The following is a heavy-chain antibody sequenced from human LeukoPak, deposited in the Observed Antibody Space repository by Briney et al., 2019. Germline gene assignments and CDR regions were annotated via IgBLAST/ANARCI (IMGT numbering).Heavy chain of an antibody. J-gene: IGHJ4*02. V-gene: IGHV1-46*01. CDR1: GYAFGTYF. CDR3: VREMDGGDFDY. Sequence: ASVKVSCKASGYAFGTYFIHWMRQAPGQGLEWLGRIDPSRGWTHLPRKFQGRVTVTRDTSTTTVDMELSSLTSEDTALYYRVREMDGGDFDYWGQGTLVTVSS. D-gene: IGHD3-10*01. CDR2: IDPSRGWT.